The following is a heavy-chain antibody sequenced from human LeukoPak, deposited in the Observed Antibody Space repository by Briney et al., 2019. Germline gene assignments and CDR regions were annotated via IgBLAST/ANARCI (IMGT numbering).Heavy chain of an antibody. V-gene: IGHV3-20*01. J-gene: IGHJ6*02. CDR3: ARAKIAATGGMDV. CDR2: INWNGGST. Sequence: GGSLRLSCAASGFTFDGYGMSWVRQAPGKGLEWVSGINWNGGSTGYADSVKGRFIISRDNAKNSLYLQMNSLRAEDTALYHCARAKIAATGGMDVWGQGTTVTVSS. D-gene: IGHD6-25*01. CDR1: GFTFDGYG.